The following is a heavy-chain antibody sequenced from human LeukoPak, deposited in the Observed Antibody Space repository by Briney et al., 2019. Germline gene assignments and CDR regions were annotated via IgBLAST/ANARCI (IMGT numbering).Heavy chain of an antibody. J-gene: IGHJ3*02. V-gene: IGHV3-21*01. CDR2: ISSSSSYI. CDR1: GFTFSSYS. CDR3: AREIAVAGTYDDAFDI. Sequence: GSLRLSCAASGFTFSSYSMNWVRQAPGKGLEWVSSISSSSSYIYYADSVKGRFTISRDNAKNSLYLQMNSLRAEDTAVYYCAREIAVAGTYDDAFDIWGQGTMVTVSS. D-gene: IGHD6-19*01.